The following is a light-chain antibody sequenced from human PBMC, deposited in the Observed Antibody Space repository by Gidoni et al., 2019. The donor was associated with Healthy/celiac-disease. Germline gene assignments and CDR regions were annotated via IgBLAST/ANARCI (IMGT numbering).Light chain of an antibody. CDR3: QQRSNWYT. Sequence: EIVFTQSPATLSLSPGERATLSCRASQSVSSYLAWYQQKPGRAPRLLIYDASNRATGIPARFSGSGSGTDFTLTISSLEPEDFAVYYCQQRSNWYTFGQGTKLEIK. J-gene: IGKJ2*01. CDR1: QSVSSY. V-gene: IGKV3-11*01. CDR2: DAS.